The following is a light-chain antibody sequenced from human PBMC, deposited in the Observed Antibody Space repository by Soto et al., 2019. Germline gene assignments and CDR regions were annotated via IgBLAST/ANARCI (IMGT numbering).Light chain of an antibody. CDR1: QNINKR. J-gene: IGKJ1*01. Sequence: DIQMTQSPFTLSASVGDRVTITCRASQNINKRLAWHQQKPGKAPKVLIYDASNLKSGVPSRFSGSGSGTEFTLTISSLQPEDFATYYCLHYNSYSEAFGQGTKVDI. CDR2: DAS. V-gene: IGKV1-5*01. CDR3: LHYNSYSEA.